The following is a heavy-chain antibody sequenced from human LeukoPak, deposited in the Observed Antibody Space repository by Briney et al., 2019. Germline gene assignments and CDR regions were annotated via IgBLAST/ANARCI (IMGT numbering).Heavy chain of an antibody. CDR3: ARGPPPGDPHWF. J-gene: IGHJ5*01. D-gene: IGHD4-17*01. CDR1: GGSITSDYY. V-gene: IGHV4-30-4*01. CDR2: IYNSGST. Sequence: ESGPGLVKPSQTLSLTCTVSGGSITSDYYWSWIRQPPGMGLEWIGYIYNSGSTYYNPSLKSRVTISIDTSKNHFSLKLNSLTAADTAVYYSARGPPPGDPHWF.